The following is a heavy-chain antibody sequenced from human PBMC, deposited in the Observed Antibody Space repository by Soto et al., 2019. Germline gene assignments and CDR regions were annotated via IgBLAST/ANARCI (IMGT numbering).Heavy chain of an antibody. Sequence: QVQLVESGGGVVQPGRSLRLSCAASGFTFSGYGMHWVRQAPGKGLDWVALISYDGSNKYYADSVKGRFTISRDNSKNTLCLQMSSMRVEDTAVYYCAKDRGNSGDFDYWGQGTLVTVSS. CDR1: GFTFSGYG. D-gene: IGHD3-10*01. CDR2: ISYDGSNK. J-gene: IGHJ4*02. V-gene: IGHV3-30*18. CDR3: AKDRGNSGDFDY.